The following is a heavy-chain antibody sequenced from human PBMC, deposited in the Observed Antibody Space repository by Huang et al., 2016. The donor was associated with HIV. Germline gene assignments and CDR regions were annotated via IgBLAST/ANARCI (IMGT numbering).Heavy chain of an antibody. CDR1: GFTFNNFG. V-gene: IGHV3-30*18. Sequence: QVQLVESGGCVVQPGRSLRLSCVAFGFTFNNFGMHWVLQATGKGLEGLEVISYDGSSGRNSESVKGRFTISRDNPMDTLYLQMNSLRPDDTAVYYCAKESRWYSDLDNWGQGTLVTVSS. CDR3: AKESRWYSDLDN. J-gene: IGHJ4*02. CDR2: ISYDGSSG. D-gene: IGHD2-15*01.